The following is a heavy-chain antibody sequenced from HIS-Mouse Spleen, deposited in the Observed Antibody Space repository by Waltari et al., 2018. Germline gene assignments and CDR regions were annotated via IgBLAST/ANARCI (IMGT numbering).Heavy chain of an antibody. CDR2: IKSKTDGGTT. CDR1: GLTFSNAG. Sequence: EVQLVESGGGLVKPGGSLRLSCAASGLTFSNAGMSWVRQAPGKGLEWVGRIKSKTDGGTTDYAATVKGRFTISRDDSKNTLYLQMNSLKTEDTAVYYCTTDPNSGYPDYWGQGTLVTVSS. CDR3: TTDPNSGYPDY. J-gene: IGHJ4*02. V-gene: IGHV3-15*01. D-gene: IGHD5-12*01.